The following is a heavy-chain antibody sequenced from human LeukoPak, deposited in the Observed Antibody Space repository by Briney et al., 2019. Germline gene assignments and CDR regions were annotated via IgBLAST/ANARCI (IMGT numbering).Heavy chain of an antibody. Sequence: GGSLRLSCAASGFTFSSYWMNWVRQAPGKGLVWVSRIASDGSSTTYADSVKGRFSISRDNAKNTLYLQMNSLRVEDTAVYYCAGDYIWGRLFWGQGTLVTVSS. CDR2: IASDGSST. J-gene: IGHJ4*01. CDR3: AGDYIWGRLF. CDR1: GFTFSSYW. D-gene: IGHD3-16*01. V-gene: IGHV3-74*01.